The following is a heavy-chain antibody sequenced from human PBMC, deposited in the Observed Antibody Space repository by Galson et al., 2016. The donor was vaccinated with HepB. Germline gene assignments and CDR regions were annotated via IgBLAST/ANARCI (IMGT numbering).Heavy chain of an antibody. CDR2: IHSSGKT. Sequence: LSLTCIVSGGSINIYYWGWIRQPPGKGLEWIGYIHSSGKTHYNPSLKSRVTISADTSKNQFSVMLSSVTAADTAVYYCARDQGTRYFDLWGRGTLVAVSS. V-gene: IGHV4-59*01. D-gene: IGHD1-1*01. CDR1: GGSINIYY. CDR3: ARDQGTRYFDL. J-gene: IGHJ2*01.